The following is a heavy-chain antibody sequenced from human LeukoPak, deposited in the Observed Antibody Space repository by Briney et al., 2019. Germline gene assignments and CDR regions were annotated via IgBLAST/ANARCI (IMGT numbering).Heavy chain of an antibody. Sequence: KPSETLSLICTVSTDSISSYYWSWIRQPPGKGLEWIGCIYYRGTTNYNPSLKSRVTISVDTSKNQFSLKLNSVTAADTAVYYCARDVTCRGGSCYSRWFDPWGQGTLVTVSS. D-gene: IGHD2-15*01. CDR2: IYYRGTT. V-gene: IGHV4-59*01. CDR3: ARDVTCRGGSCYSRWFDP. J-gene: IGHJ5*02. CDR1: TDSISSYY.